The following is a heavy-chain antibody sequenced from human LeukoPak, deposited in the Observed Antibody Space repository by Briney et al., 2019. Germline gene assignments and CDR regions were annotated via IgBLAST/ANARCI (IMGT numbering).Heavy chain of an antibody. Sequence: GGSLRLSCAASGFTFSSYTMNWVRQAPGKGLEWVSSISSSSSYIYYVDSVKGRFTISRDNAKNTLYLQMNSLRAEDTAVYYCASDFWSGYYTPMGVNYWGQGTLVTVSS. V-gene: IGHV3-21*01. CDR1: GFTFSSYT. CDR2: ISSSSSYI. J-gene: IGHJ4*02. CDR3: ASDFWSGYYTPMGVNY. D-gene: IGHD3-3*01.